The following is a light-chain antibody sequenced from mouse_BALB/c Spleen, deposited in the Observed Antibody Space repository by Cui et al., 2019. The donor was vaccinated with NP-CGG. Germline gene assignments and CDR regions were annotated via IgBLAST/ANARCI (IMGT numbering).Light chain of an antibody. J-gene: IGLJ1*01. V-gene: IGLV1*01. CDR3: ALWYSNHWV. CDR2: GTN. Sequence: QPVVTQKSALSTSPGEAVTLTCRSSTGTGTTNNYANWVQERPDHLFTGLIGGTNNRAPGVPARFSGSLIGDRAALTITGAQTEDETIYFCALWYSNHWVFGGGTKLTVL. CDR1: TGTGTTNNY.